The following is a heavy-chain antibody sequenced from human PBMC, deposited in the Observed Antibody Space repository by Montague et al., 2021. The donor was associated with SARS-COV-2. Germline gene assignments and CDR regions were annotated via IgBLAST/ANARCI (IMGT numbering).Heavy chain of an antibody. D-gene: IGHD3-10*01. CDR2: LSYDGHND. Sequence: SLRLSCATSGFTFRNYDMHWVRQAPGKGLEWVASLSYDGHNDYYADSVRGRFTISRDNPKNTLFLQMNGLSLEDTAVYFCARDRNRRLWFGELPGEQNHYVMDVWGQGTTVAVSS. CDR1: GFTFRNYD. J-gene: IGHJ6*02. V-gene: IGHV3-30*03. CDR3: ARDRNRRLWFGELPGEQNHYVMDV.